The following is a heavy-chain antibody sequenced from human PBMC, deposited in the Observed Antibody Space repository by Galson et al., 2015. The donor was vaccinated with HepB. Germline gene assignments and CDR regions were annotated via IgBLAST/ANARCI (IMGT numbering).Heavy chain of an antibody. V-gene: IGHV3-21*01. D-gene: IGHD5-18*01. CDR2: ISDDSNYI. Sequence: SLRLSCAASGFPFSTYSMNWVRQAPGQGLEWVSSISDDSNYIYHGDSVKGRFTISRDNSKNTLYLQMNSLRAEDTAVYYCARVNSYGYVPLRNYFDYWGQGTLVTVSS. CDR3: ARVNSYGYVPLRNYFDY. CDR1: GFPFSTYS. J-gene: IGHJ4*02.